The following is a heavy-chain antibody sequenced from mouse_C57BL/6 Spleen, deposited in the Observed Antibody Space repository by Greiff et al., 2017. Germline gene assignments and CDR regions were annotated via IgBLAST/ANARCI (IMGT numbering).Heavy chain of an antibody. Sequence: VKLMESGPELVKPGASVKISCKASGYAFSSSWMNWVKQRPGKGLEWIGRIYPGDGDTNYNGKFKGKATLTADKSSSTAYMQLSRLTSEDSAVYFCARGAAQADYFDYWGQGTTLTVSS. J-gene: IGHJ2*01. CDR2: IYPGDGDT. D-gene: IGHD3-2*02. CDR3: ARGAAQADYFDY. CDR1: GYAFSSSW. V-gene: IGHV1-82*01.